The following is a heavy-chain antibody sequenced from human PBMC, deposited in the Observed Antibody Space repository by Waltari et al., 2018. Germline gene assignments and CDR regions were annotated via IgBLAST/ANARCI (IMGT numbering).Heavy chain of an antibody. CDR2: IYTSGST. D-gene: IGHD5-18*01. CDR1: GGSISSGSYY. J-gene: IGHJ4*02. V-gene: IGHV4-61*02. Sequence: QVQLQESGPGLVKPSQTLSLTCTVSGGSISSGSYYWSWIRQPAGKGLEWIGRIYTSGSTNYNPSCKSRVTRSVDTSKNQFSLKLSSVTAADTAVYYCAREGYSYGSVGGYFDYWGQGTLVTVSS. CDR3: AREGYSYGSVGGYFDY.